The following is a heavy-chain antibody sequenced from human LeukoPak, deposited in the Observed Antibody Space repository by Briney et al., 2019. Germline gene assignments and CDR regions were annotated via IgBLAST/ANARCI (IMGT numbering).Heavy chain of an antibody. CDR3: ARGRRVEMATISYYYYMDV. D-gene: IGHD5-24*01. CDR2: INPNTCGT. CDR1: GYTFTGYY. J-gene: IGHJ6*03. Sequence: ASVKVSCKASGYTFTGYYMHWVRQAPGQGLEWMGRINPNTCGTNYAQKLQGRATMTRDTSSSTAYRELSSLRSEDTAVYYCARGRRVEMATISYYYYMDVWGKGTTVTVSS. V-gene: IGHV1-2*06.